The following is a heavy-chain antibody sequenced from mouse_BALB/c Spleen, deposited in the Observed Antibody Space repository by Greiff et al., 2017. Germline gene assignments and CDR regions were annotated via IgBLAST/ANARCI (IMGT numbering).Heavy chain of an antibody. D-gene: IGHD1-1*01. V-gene: IGHV1-18*01. CDR1: GYSFTGYT. Sequence: EVQLVESGPELVKPGASMKISCKASGYSFTGYTMNWVQQSHGKNLEWIGLINPYNGGTSYNQKFKGKATLTVDKSSSTAYMELLSLTSEDSAVYYCARSDYGSSYDCFAYWGQGTTLTVSA. CDR2: INPYNGGT. J-gene: IGHJ2*01. CDR3: ARSDYGSSYDCFAY.